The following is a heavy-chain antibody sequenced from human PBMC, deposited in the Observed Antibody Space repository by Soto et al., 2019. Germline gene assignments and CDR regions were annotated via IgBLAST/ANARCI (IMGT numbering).Heavy chain of an antibody. D-gene: IGHD2-15*01. Sequence: PSETLSLTCTVSGGSISSGGYYLSWIRQHPGKGLEWIGYIYYSGSTFYNPSLKSRVTISVDTSKNQFSLKLSSVTAADTAVYYCARLICSGGSCYSGLFDYWGQGTLVTVSS. CDR1: GGSISSGGYY. CDR3: ARLICSGGSCYSGLFDY. V-gene: IGHV4-31*03. CDR2: IYYSGST. J-gene: IGHJ4*02.